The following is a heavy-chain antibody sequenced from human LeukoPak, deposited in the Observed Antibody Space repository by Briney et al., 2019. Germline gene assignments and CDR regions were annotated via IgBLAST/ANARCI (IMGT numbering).Heavy chain of an antibody. V-gene: IGHV4-39*07. D-gene: IGHD3-22*01. CDR1: GGSISSSSYY. CDR2: IYYSGST. J-gene: IGHJ4*02. CDR3: ARDQNKWLLRNDFDY. Sequence: PSETLSLTCTVSGGSISSSSYYWGWIRQPPGKGLEWIGSIYYSGSTYYNPSLKSRVTISVDTSKNQFSLKLSSVTAADTAVYYCARDQNKWLLRNDFDYWGQGTLVTVSS.